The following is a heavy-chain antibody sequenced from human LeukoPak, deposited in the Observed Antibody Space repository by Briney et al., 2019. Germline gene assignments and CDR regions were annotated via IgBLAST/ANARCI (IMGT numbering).Heavy chain of an antibody. J-gene: IGHJ4*02. CDR3: SRRRRHTILSW. CDR2: INPSGGST. CDR1: GYTFTSYC. D-gene: IGHD2-15*01. V-gene: IGHV1-46*01. Sequence: ASVKVSCKASGYTFTSYCMHWVRQAPGQGLEWMGIINPSGGSTSYAQKFQGRVTMTRDTSTSTVYMELSSLRSEDTAVYFFSRRRRHTILSWWGQGTLVTVSS.